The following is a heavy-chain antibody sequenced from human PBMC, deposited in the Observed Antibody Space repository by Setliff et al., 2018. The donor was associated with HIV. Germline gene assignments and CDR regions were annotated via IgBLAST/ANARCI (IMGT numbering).Heavy chain of an antibody. CDR2: IYYTGIP. D-gene: IGHD2-15*01. Sequence: SETLSLTCTVSGTSINSHYWSWIRQTPGKGLQWIGLIYYTGIPTYNPSLEGRITMSVDRSKNQFSLRLTSVTAADTAMYYCARVSRLHPFDPWGQGTLGTSPQ. V-gene: IGHV4-59*11. CDR3: ARVSRLHPFDP. J-gene: IGHJ5*02. CDR1: GTSINSHY.